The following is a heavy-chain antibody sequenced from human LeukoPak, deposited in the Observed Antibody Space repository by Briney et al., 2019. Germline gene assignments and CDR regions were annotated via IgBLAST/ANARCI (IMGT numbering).Heavy chain of an antibody. CDR2: ISSSSSTI. V-gene: IGHV3-48*04. CDR1: GFTFSSYS. D-gene: IGHD5-18*01. CDR3: AAIRGYSYYYYGMDV. J-gene: IGHJ6*02. Sequence: GGSLRLSCAASGFTFSSYSMNWVRQAPGKGLEWVSYISSSSSTIYYADSVKGRFTISRDNAKNSLYLQMNSLRAEDTAVYYCAAIRGYSYYYYGMDVWGQGTTVTVSS.